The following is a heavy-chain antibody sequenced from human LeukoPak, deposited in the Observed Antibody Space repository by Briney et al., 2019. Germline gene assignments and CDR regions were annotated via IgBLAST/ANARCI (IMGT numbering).Heavy chain of an antibody. CDR3: ASEYSSGWPHY. CDR2: IWYDGSNK. D-gene: IGHD6-19*01. J-gene: IGHJ4*02. Sequence: PGRSLRLSCAASGFTFSSYVMHWVRQAPGKGLEWVAVIWYDGSNKYYADSVKGRFTISRDNSKNTLYLQMNSLRAEDTAVYYCASEYSSGWPHYWGQGTLVTVSS. V-gene: IGHV3-33*01. CDR1: GFTFSSYV.